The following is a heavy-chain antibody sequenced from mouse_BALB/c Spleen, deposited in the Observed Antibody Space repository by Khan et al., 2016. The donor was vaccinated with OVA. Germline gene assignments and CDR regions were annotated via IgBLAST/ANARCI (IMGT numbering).Heavy chain of an antibody. D-gene: IGHD1-3*01. CDR3: ARGGYNPAMDY. Sequence: VQLQQSGAELMKPGASVKISCKATGFTFSTYWIEWVKQRPGHGLEWIGEILPGSGSSNYNEKFKGKATFPADTSSNTAYMQLSSLTSEDSAVYYCARGGYNPAMDYWGQGTSVTVSS. CDR2: ILPGSGSS. V-gene: IGHV1-9*01. J-gene: IGHJ4*01. CDR1: GFTFSTYW.